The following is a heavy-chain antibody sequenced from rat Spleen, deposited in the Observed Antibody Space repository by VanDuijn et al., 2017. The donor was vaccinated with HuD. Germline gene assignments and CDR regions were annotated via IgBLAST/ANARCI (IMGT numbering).Heavy chain of an antibody. V-gene: IGHV2-19*01. J-gene: IGHJ3*01. CDR2: IQSGGST. D-gene: IGHD1-11*01. CDR1: GFSLTDYS. CDR3: TSRGATEGMLFAY. Sequence: QVQLKESGPGLVQPSQTLSLTCTVSGFSLTDYSVHWVRQPPGKGLERMGRIQSGGSTEYNSANKTRLSISRDTSKSQGFLKMNSLQTEDTAIYFCTSRGATEGMLFAYWGQGTLVTVSS.